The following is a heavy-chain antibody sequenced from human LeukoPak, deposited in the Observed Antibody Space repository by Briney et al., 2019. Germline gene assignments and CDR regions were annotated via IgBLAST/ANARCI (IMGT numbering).Heavy chain of an antibody. Sequence: SETLSLTCTVSGGSISSYYWSWIRQPPGKGLEWIGYIYYSRSTNYNPSLKSRVTISVDTSKNQFSLTLSSVTAADTAVYYCARHDSDYDSSFDYGGQGTLVTVSS. CDR1: GGSISSYY. J-gene: IGHJ4*02. V-gene: IGHV4-59*08. CDR2: IYYSRST. CDR3: ARHDSDYDSSFDY. D-gene: IGHD3-22*01.